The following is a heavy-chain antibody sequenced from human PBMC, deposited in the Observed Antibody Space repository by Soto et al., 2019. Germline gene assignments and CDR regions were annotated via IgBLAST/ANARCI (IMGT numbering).Heavy chain of an antibody. Sequence: GASVKVSCKASGGTFSSYAISWVRQAPGQGLEWMGGIIPIFGTANYAQKFQGRVTITADESTSTAYMELSSLRSEDTAVYYCASRPTRDPVCISTSCYGYYYGMDVWGQGTTVTVSS. V-gene: IGHV1-69*13. CDR1: GGTFSSYA. D-gene: IGHD2-2*01. J-gene: IGHJ6*02. CDR3: ASRPTRDPVCISTSCYGYYYGMDV. CDR2: IIPIFGTA.